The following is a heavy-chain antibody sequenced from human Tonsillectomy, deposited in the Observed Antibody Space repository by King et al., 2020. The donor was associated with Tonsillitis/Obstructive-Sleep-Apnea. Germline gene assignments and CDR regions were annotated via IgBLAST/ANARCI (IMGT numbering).Heavy chain of an antibody. D-gene: IGHD6-19*01. CDR2: ISYYGSNK. V-gene: IGHV3-30*18. CDR3: ANAGYSSGWYYFDY. CDR1: GFTFSSYG. Sequence: VQLVESGGGVVQPGRSLRLSCAASGFTFSSYGMHWVRQAPGKGLEWVAVISYYGSNKYYSDSVKGRVTISRDNSKNTLYLQMNSLRAEDTAVYYCANAGYSSGWYYFDYWGQGTLVTVSS. J-gene: IGHJ4*02.